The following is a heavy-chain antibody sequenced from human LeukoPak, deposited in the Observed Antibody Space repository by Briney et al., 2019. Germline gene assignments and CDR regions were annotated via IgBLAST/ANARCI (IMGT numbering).Heavy chain of an antibody. Sequence: GASVKVSCKASGGTLNSYAISWVRQAPGQGLEWMGGIIPIFGTANYAQKFQGRVTITADESTSTAYMELSSLKSEDTAVYYCARVDGCSGGSCYSYYGMDVWGQGTTVTVSS. V-gene: IGHV1-69*13. J-gene: IGHJ6*02. D-gene: IGHD2-15*01. CDR2: IIPIFGTA. CDR1: GGTLNSYA. CDR3: ARVDGCSGGSCYSYYGMDV.